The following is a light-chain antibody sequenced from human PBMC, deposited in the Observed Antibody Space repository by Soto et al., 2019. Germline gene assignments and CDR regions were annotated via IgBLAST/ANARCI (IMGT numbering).Light chain of an antibody. CDR2: GAS. V-gene: IGKV3-20*01. CDR3: QQYHIWPSWT. Sequence: IVFTQSACTLSLSPGERATLSCRASQSVSSNYLAWYQQKPGQAPRLLIFGASSRATGIPDRFSGSGSGTDFTLTISSLQSEDFAVYFCQQYHIWPSWTFGQGTKVDIK. J-gene: IGKJ1*01. CDR1: QSVSSNY.